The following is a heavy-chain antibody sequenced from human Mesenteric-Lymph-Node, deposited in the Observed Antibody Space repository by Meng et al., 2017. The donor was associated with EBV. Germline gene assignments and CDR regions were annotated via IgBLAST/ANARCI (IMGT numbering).Heavy chain of an antibody. J-gene: IGHJ4*02. CDR2: VYHSGST. D-gene: IGHD3-22*01. CDR1: GASISGPNW. V-gene: IGHV4-4*02. Sequence: VELKEAGPGLVKPSGTLSLTCAVSGASISGPNWWSWVRQPPGKGLEWIGEVYHSGSTNYNPSLKSRVSMSVDTSKNHFSLKLTSVTAADTAMYYCAEVLNGYYYFDYWGQGTLVTVSS. CDR3: AEVLNGYYYFDY.